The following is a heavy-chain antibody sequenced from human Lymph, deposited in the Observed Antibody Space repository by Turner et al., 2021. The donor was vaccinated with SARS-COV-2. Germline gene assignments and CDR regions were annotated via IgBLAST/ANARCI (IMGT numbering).Heavy chain of an antibody. CDR1: GFTFSTYV. CDR3: ARGHGGNYYYGMDV. Sequence: QVQLVESGGGVVQPGRSLRLSCAASGFTFSTYVMHWVRQAPGKGLEWVVLISYDGSNEYYADSVKGRFTISRDNSKNTVYLHMNSLRTEDTAMYYCARGHGGNYYYGMDVWGQGTTVTVSS. D-gene: IGHD2-15*01. V-gene: IGHV3-30*04. CDR2: ISYDGSNE. J-gene: IGHJ6*02.